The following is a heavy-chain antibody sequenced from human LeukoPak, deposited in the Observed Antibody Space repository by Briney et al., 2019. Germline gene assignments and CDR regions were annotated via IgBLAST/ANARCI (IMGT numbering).Heavy chain of an antibody. CDR1: GYSFTSYW. CDR3: ARHRDDSPYYYGMDV. D-gene: IGHD3-3*01. V-gene: IGHV5-51*01. J-gene: IGHJ6*02. Sequence: RTGESLKISCKGSGYSFTSYWIGWVRQMPGKGLEWMGIIYPGDSDTRYSPSFQGQVTISADKSISTAYLQWSSLKASDTAMYYCARHRDDSPYYYGMDVWGQGTTVTVSS. CDR2: IYPGDSDT.